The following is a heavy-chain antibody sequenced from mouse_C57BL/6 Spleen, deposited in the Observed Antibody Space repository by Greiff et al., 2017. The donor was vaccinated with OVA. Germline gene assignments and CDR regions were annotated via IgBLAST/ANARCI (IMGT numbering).Heavy chain of an antibody. Sequence: EVKLMESGEGLVKPGGSLKLSCAASGFTFSSYAMSWVRQTPEKRLEWVAYISSGGDYIYYADTVKGRFTISRDNARNTLYLQMSSLKSEDTAMYYCTREGIYYDYAWFAYWGQGTLVTVSA. CDR3: TREGIYYDYAWFAY. J-gene: IGHJ3*01. D-gene: IGHD2-4*01. CDR1: GFTFSSYA. CDR2: ISSGGDYI. V-gene: IGHV5-9-1*02.